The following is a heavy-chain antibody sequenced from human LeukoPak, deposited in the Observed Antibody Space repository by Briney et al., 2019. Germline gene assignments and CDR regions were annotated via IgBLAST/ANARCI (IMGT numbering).Heavy chain of an antibody. V-gene: IGHV3-48*04. CDR1: GFTFSSYS. D-gene: IGHD2-2*01. Sequence: GGSLRLSCAASGFTFSSYSMNWVRQAPGKGLEWVSGISWNSGSIGYADSVKGRFTISRDNAKNSLYLQMNSLRAEDTAVYYCARDTGYCSSTSCYGVAFDIWGQGTMVTVSS. CDR2: ISWNSGSI. CDR3: ARDTGYCSSTSCYGVAFDI. J-gene: IGHJ3*02.